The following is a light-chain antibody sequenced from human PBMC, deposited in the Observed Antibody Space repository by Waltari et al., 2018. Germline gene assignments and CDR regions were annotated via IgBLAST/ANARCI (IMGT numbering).Light chain of an antibody. J-gene: IGLJ2*01. V-gene: IGLV2-23*02. Sequence: QSALTQPASVSGSPGQSITISCTGTSSDVGSYNLLSWYQHHPAKAPQPMIYEVPKRPSGVPNRFSGSKSGNTASLTISGLQAEDEADYYCCSYAGSSILIFGGGTKLTVL. CDR3: CSYAGSSILI. CDR1: SSDVGSYNL. CDR2: EVP.